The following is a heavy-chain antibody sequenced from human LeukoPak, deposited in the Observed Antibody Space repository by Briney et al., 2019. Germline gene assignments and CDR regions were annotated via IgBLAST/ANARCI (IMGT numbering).Heavy chain of an antibody. D-gene: IGHD3-3*01. J-gene: IGHJ6*02. CDR2: INPSGGSA. V-gene: IGHV1-46*01. CDR3: ARENRITIFGVPYYYGLDV. CDR1: GYIFTTYH. Sequence: ASVKVSCTASGYIFTTYHRRWVRQAPGRGLEWMGVINPSGGSATYAQKFQGRVTMTSDTSASTVYMELSSLRSEDTAMYYCARENRITIFGVPYYYGLDVWGQGTTVTVS.